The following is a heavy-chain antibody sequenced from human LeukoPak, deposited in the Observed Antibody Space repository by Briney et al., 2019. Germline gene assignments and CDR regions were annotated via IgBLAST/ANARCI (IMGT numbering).Heavy chain of an antibody. V-gene: IGHV1-18*01. CDR2: ISGNNDNP. J-gene: IGHJ4*02. CDR3: ARDGTSTDDY. D-gene: IGHD2-2*01. Sequence: AAVKVSCKASGYTFSNFGISWVRQAPGQGLEWMGWISGNNDNPNYGQKFQGRLTVTTDSSTSTAYMELRNLRSDDTAVYYCARDGTSTDDYWGQGTLVTVSS. CDR1: GYTFSNFG.